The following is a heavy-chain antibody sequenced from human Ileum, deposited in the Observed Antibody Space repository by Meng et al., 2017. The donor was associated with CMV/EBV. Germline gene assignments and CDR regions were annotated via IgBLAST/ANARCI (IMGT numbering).Heavy chain of an antibody. V-gene: IGHV4-4*07. J-gene: IGHJ4*02. CDR3: ARGQTVRGFEY. D-gene: IGHD3-10*01. CDR1: SASITPYY. Sequence: GHLRESGPGLGKPSETLSLTCTISSASITPYYWNWIRQPAGKGLEWIGRIYTGGPTDYNPSLKSRVTMSVDMSKNQFFLNLSSVTAADTAVYYCARGQTVRGFEYWGLGILVTVSS. CDR2: IYTGGPT.